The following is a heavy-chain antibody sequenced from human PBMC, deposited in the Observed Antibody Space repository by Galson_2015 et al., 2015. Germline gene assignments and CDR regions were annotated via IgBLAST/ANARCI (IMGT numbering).Heavy chain of an antibody. CDR1: VDSISSRSYY. CDR2: IYYSANT. Sequence: ATLSLTCTVSVDSISSRSYYWGWIRQPPGKGLERIGSIYYSANTFNNPSLKSRVTISVDTSKNQVTLELRLVTAADTAVYDCARHTYDILTGYPLYYLDCWGQGTLVTVSS. D-gene: IGHD3-9*01. V-gene: IGHV4-39*01. CDR3: ARHTYDILTGYPLYYLDC. J-gene: IGHJ4*02.